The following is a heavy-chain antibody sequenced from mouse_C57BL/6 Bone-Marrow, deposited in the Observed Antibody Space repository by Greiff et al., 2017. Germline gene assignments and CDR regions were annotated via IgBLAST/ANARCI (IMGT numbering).Heavy chain of an antibody. Sequence: EVQLQQSGAELVRPGASVKLSCTASGFNIKDDYMHWVKQRPEQGLEWIGWIDPENGDTEYASKFQGKATITADTSSNTAYLQLSGLTSEDTAVYYCTTVPFDYWGQGTTLTVSS. CDR2: IDPENGDT. V-gene: IGHV14-4*01. CDR1: GFNIKDDY. J-gene: IGHJ2*01. CDR3: TTVPFDY.